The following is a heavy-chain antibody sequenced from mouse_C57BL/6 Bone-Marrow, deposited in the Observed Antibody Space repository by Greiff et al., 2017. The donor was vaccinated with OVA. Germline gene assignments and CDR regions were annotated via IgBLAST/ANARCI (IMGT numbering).Heavy chain of an antibody. V-gene: IGHV1-81*01. CDR2: IYPRSGNT. CDR1: GYTFTSYG. J-gene: IGHJ3*01. CDR3: CNMSLYGYPFAY. D-gene: IGHD1-1*01. Sequence: QVQLQQSGAELARPGASVKLSCKASGYTFTSYGISWVKQRPGQGLEWIGEIYPRSGNTYYNEKFKGKATLTADKSSSTAYMELRSLTSEDYAVXFCCNMSLYGYPFAYWGQGTLFTVSA.